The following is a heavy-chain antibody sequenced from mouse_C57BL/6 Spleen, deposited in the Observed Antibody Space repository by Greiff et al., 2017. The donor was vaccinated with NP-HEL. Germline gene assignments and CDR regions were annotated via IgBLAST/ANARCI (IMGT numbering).Heavy chain of an antibody. CDR2: IYPGDGDT. D-gene: IGHD2-4*01. CDR1: GYAFSSSW. Sequence: VQLQQSGPELVKPGASVKISCKASGYAFSSSWMNWVKQRPEKGLEWIGRIYPGDGDTNYNGKFKGKATLTADKSSSTAYMQLSSLTSEDSAVYFCARSGDYDDYWGQGTTLTVSS. CDR3: ARSGDYDDY. J-gene: IGHJ2*01. V-gene: IGHV1-82*01.